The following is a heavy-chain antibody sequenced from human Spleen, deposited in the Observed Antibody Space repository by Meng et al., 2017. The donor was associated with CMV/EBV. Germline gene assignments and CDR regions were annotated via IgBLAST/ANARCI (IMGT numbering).Heavy chain of an antibody. CDR2: IGTAVST. J-gene: IGHJ5*02. V-gene: IGHV3-13*01. CDR1: FSPSD. CDR3: VAWNPRRGYTYGDSKGWFDP. D-gene: IGHD5-18*01. Sequence: FSPSDMLLVRQPTGKVLEWVSAIGTAVSTYYPASVNVRFTISRENAKTSLYLQMNSLPAGDTAVYYCVAWNPRRGYTYGDSKGWFDPWGQGTLVTVSS.